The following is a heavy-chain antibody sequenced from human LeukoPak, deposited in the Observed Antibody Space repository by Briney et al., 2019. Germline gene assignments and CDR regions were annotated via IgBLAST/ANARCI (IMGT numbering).Heavy chain of an antibody. Sequence: GGSLRLSCAASGFTFSSYSMNWVRQAPGKGREWVSYISSSSSYIYYADSVKGRFTISRDNAKNSLYLQMNSLRAEDTAVYYCARGGYCSSTSCVAGFDYWGQGTLVTVSS. D-gene: IGHD2-2*03. CDR2: ISSSSSYI. V-gene: IGHV3-21*01. J-gene: IGHJ4*02. CDR1: GFTFSSYS. CDR3: ARGGYCSSTSCVAGFDY.